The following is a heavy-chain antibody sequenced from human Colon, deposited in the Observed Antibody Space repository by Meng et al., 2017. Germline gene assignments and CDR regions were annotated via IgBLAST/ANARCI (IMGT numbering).Heavy chain of an antibody. CDR2: IHHGRGT. J-gene: IGHJ4*02. CDR3: ARNGFYSLGY. V-gene: IGHV4-4*02. D-gene: IGHD3-22*01. Sequence: QLLLPGPVLVKPSGTLSLTCASSGASITYDNRWSRLLQPPGKGLEWIGEIHHGRGTNYNPALRSRVTFSLDKSRNQLSLTLISVTAADTAVYYCARNGFYSLGYWGPGALVTVSS. CDR1: GASITYDNR.